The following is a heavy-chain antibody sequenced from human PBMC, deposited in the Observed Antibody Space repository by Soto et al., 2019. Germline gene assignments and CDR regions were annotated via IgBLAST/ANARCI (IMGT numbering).Heavy chain of an antibody. CDR3: ARVMITFGGVIVRYFDY. Sequence: QVQLQQWGAGLLKPSETLSLTCAVYGGSFSGYYWSWIRQPPGKGLEWIGEINHSGSTNYNPSLKSRVTISVDTCKNQFSLKLSSVTAADTAVYYCARVMITFGGVIVRYFDYWGQGTLVTVSS. CDR1: GGSFSGYY. CDR2: INHSGST. J-gene: IGHJ4*02. V-gene: IGHV4-34*01. D-gene: IGHD3-16*02.